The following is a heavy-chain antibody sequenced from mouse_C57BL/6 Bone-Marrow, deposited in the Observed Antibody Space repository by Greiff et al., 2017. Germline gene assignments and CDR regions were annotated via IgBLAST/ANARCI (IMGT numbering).Heavy chain of an antibody. J-gene: IGHJ1*03. Sequence: QVQLQQPGAELVRPGSSVKLSCKASGYTFTSYWMHWVKQRPIQGLEWIGNIDPSDSETHYNQKFKDKATLTVDKSSSTAYMQLSSLTSEDSAVYYCARGIYYDYYWYFDVGGTGTTVTVSS. CDR2: IDPSDSET. V-gene: IGHV1-52*01. D-gene: IGHD2-4*01. CDR1: GYTFTSYW. CDR3: ARGIYYDYYWYFDV.